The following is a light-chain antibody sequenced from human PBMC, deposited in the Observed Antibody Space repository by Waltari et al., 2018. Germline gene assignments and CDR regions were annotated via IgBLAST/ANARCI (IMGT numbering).Light chain of an antibody. J-gene: IGLJ2*01. CDR3: QAWDRNTYVV. CDR2: QDN. V-gene: IGLV3-1*01. CDR1: KLEDKY. Sequence: SYELTQPPSVSVSPGQTASIACSGDKLEDKYASWYQQKPGQSPVLVIYQDNRRPSGRPNRFSGSTSGSRATLTISGTQAMDEADYYCQAWDRNTYVVFGGGTKLTVL.